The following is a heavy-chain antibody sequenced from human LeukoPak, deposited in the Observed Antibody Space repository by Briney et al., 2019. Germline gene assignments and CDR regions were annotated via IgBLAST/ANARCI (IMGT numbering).Heavy chain of an antibody. CDR2: IIPIFGTP. V-gene: IGHV1-69*05. J-gene: IGHJ1*01. Sequence: SVKVSCKASGYTFTSYDINWVRQAPGQGLEWMGRIIPIFGTPNYAQKFQGRVTITTDESTSTAYMELSSLRSEDTAVYYCARGYYDSSGYYDEYFQHWGQGTLVTVSS. D-gene: IGHD3-22*01. CDR1: GYTFTSYD. CDR3: ARGYYDSSGYYDEYFQH.